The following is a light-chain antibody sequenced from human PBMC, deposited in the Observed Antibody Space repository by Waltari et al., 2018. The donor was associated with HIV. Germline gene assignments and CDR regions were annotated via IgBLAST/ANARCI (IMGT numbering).Light chain of an antibody. Sequence: QSVLTQPPSASGTPGQTVTIPCSGSSSNTGNDNVYWYQQLPGMTPKLLIYKNYQRPSGVPDRFAGSKSGTSASLAISGLRSEDEADYYCVGWDGSLSGYVFGAGTKVTVL. J-gene: IGLJ1*01. V-gene: IGLV1-47*01. CDR2: KNY. CDR3: VGWDGSLSGYV. CDR1: SSNTGNDN.